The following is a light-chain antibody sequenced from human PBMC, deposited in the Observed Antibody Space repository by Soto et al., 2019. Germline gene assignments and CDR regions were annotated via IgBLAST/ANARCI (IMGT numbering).Light chain of an antibody. CDR2: DAS. CDR1: QSLSNTY. V-gene: IGKV3-20*01. J-gene: IGKJ3*01. Sequence: EILLTQSPGTLSLSPGERATLSCRTSQSLSNTYLAWYQQKPGQAPRLLIFDASTRATGIPDRFSGSGSGTDFTLTISRLEPEDFAVYYYQQYGDSPLFGPGTKVDIK. CDR3: QQYGDSPL.